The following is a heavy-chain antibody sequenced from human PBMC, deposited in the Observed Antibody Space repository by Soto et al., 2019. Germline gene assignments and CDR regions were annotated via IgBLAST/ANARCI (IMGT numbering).Heavy chain of an antibody. CDR2: IYYSGST. CDR1: GGSISSYY. J-gene: IGHJ6*02. V-gene: IGHV4-59*01. D-gene: IGHD3-3*01. Sequence: PSETLSLTCTVSGGSISSYYWSWIRQPPGKGLEWIGYIYYSGSTNYNPSLKSRVTISVDTSKNQFSLKLSSVTAADTAVYYCARGPALYYDFWSGPGTYGMYVWGQGTTVTVS. CDR3: ARGPALYYDFWSGPGTYGMYV.